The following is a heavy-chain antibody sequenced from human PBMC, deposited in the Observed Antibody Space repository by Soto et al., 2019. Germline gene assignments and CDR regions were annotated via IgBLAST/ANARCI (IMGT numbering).Heavy chain of an antibody. CDR2: VTGRASST. V-gene: IGHV3-23*01. CDR3: AKHRPSKNKQRLWADAFDI. Sequence: EVRLLESGGGLVQPGGSLRLSCFASGFTFPNYAMSWVRQAPGKGLEWVSVVTGRASSTYYADSVEGRFTISRDNSRNTLFLQMNSLGAEDTAVYYCAKHRPSKNKQRLWADAFDIWGQGTMLTVSS. D-gene: IGHD6-25*01. CDR1: GFTFPNYA. J-gene: IGHJ3*02.